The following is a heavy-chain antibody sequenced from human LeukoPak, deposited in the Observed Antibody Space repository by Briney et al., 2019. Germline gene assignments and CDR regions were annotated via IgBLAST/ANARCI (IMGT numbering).Heavy chain of an antibody. CDR1: GFISSPYG. V-gene: IGHV3-30*02. Sequence: GGSLRLSCAASGFISSPYGIHWVRQAPGKGQEWVAFIRFDGSDEYYTESVKGRFTISIDSSKNTVYLHMNSLRTEDTAVYYCAKGGSNTWPTYYYYMDVWGRGTTVTVSS. J-gene: IGHJ6*03. CDR2: IRFDGSDE. CDR3: AKGGSNTWPTYYYYMDV. D-gene: IGHD2-2*01.